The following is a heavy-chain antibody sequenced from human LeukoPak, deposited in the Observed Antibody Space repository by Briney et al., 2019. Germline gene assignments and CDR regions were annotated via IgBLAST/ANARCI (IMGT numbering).Heavy chain of an antibody. V-gene: IGHV2-5*02. J-gene: IGHJ5*02. CDR3: ARTLLQFLYRWFDP. CDR2: IYWDGNK. CDR1: GFSLSSSGEG. Sequence: SGPTLVKPTQTLTLTCSLSGFSLSSSGEGVGWIRQPPGKALEWLALIYWDGNKEYNPSIKDRLTITRDTSGNQVVLRVTNVDPVDTATYYCARTLLQFLYRWFDPWGQGTLVTVSA. D-gene: IGHD2-15*01.